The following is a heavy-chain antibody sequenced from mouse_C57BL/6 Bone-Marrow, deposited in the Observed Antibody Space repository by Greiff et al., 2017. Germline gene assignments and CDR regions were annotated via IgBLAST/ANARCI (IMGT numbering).Heavy chain of an antibody. CDR2: INPNNGGT. Sequence: EVKLQESGPELVKPGASVKIPCKASGYTFTDYNMDWVKQSHGKSLEWIGDINPNNGGTIYNQKSKGKATLTVDKSSSTAYMELRSLTSEDTAVYYCAREAGYYYGSSYGAMDYWGQGTSVTVSS. D-gene: IGHD1-1*01. V-gene: IGHV1-18*01. J-gene: IGHJ4*01. CDR3: AREAGYYYGSSYGAMDY. CDR1: GYTFTDYN.